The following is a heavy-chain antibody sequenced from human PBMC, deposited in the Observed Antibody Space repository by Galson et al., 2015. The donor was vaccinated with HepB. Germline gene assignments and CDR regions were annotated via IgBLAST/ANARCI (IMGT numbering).Heavy chain of an antibody. Sequence: SLRLSCAASGFTVSSNYMSWVRQAPGKGLEWVSVIYSGGSTYYADSVKGRFTISRDNSKNTLYLQMNSLGAEDTAVYYCARSWFYIFDYWGQGTLVTVSS. J-gene: IGHJ4*02. CDR1: GFTVSSNY. V-gene: IGHV3-53*01. CDR2: IYSGGST. CDR3: ARSWFYIFDY. D-gene: IGHD6-13*01.